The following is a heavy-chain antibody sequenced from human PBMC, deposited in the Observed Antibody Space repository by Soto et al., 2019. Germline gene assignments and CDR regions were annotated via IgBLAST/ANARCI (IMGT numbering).Heavy chain of an antibody. CDR2: FYYTGST. CDR3: ARSMYYSDGSNYSPFDY. V-gene: IGHV4-61*01. J-gene: IGHJ4*02. CDR1: GGSVSNGNYY. D-gene: IGHD3-22*01. Sequence: QVQLQESGPGLVKPSETLSLTCTVSGGSVSNGNYYWSWIRQPPGKGLEWIGYFYYTGSTNYNPSLKSRVTISIDASKNQFSLRLSSVTAADTAVYYCARSMYYSDGSNYSPFDYWGQGTLVTVSS.